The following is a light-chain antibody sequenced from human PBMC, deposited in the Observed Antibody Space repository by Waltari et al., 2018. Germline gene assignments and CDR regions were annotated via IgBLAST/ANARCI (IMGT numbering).Light chain of an antibody. V-gene: IGLV1-44*01. CDR2: SNN. CDR3: AAWDDSLNGWV. J-gene: IGLJ3*02. Sequence: SVLTQPPSASGPPGQRVTISCSGISSNIGSNTVNWYQQLPGTAPKLLIYSNNQRPSGVPDRFSGSKSGTSASLAISGLQSEDEADYYCAAWDDSLNGWVFGGGTKLTVL. CDR1: SSNIGSNT.